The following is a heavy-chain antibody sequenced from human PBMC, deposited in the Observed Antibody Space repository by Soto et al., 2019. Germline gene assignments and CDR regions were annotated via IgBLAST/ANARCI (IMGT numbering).Heavy chain of an antibody. CDR3: ARDYYDSSGFDY. CDR1: GFTFSSYA. CDR2: ISYDGSNK. D-gene: IGHD3-22*01. J-gene: IGHJ4*02. V-gene: IGHV3-30-3*01. Sequence: GGSLRLSCAASGFTFSSYAMHWVRQAPGKGLEWVAVISYDGSNKYYADSVKGRFTISRDNSKNTLYLQMNSLRAEDTAVYYCARDYYDSSGFDYWGQGTLVTVSS.